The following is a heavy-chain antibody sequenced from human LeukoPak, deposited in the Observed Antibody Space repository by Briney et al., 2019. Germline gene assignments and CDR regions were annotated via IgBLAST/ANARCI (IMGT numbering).Heavy chain of an antibody. Sequence: SETLSLTCTVSGGSISSYYWSWIRQPPGKGLEWIGDIYYSGYTNYNPSLKSRVTISVDTSKNQFSLKLSSVTAADTAIYYCARPFLRFSSGWHFDYWGQGILVTVSS. CDR1: GGSISSYY. D-gene: IGHD6-19*01. J-gene: IGHJ4*02. CDR3: ARPFLRFSSGWHFDY. V-gene: IGHV4-59*12. CDR2: IYYSGYT.